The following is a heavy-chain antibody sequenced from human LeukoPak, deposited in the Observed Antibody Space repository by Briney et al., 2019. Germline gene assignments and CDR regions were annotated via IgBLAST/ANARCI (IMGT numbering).Heavy chain of an antibody. CDR2: ISSSSSYI. CDR3: AREGYSYGPTYYYGMDV. V-gene: IGHV3-21*01. CDR1: GFTFSSYS. Sequence: GGSLRLSCAASGFTFSSYSMNWVRQAPGKGLEWVPSISSSSSYIYYADSVKGRFTISRDNAKNSLYLQMNSLRAEDTAVYYCAREGYSYGPTYYYGMDVWGQGTTVTVSS. D-gene: IGHD5-18*01. J-gene: IGHJ6*02.